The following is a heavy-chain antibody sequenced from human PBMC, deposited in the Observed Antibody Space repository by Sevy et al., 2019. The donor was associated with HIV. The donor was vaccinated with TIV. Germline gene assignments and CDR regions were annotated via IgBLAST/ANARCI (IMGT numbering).Heavy chain of an antibody. V-gene: IGHV3-33*01. D-gene: IGHD3-10*01. CDR3: ARDKLLPVMVTMVRGALSYYFDY. CDR2: IWYDGINK. CDR1: GFTFSDYG. J-gene: IGHJ4*02. Sequence: GGSLRLSCAASGFTFSDYGIHWVRQAPGKGPEWVAVIWYDGINKYYVDSVKGGFTISRDNSKNTVYLQMNSLRAEDTAVYYCARDKLLPVMVTMVRGALSYYFDYWGQGTLVTVSS.